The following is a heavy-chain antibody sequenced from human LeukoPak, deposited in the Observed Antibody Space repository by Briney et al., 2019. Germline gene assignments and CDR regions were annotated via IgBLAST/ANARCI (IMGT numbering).Heavy chain of an antibody. V-gene: IGHV1-2*02. D-gene: IGHD6-19*01. CDR1: RYTFTGCY. CDR3: TIAVAATNGFDY. Sequence: ASVKVSCKASRYTFTGCYMHWVRQAPGQGLEWMGWINPNSGGTNYAQKFQGRVTMTRDASISTAYMELSRLRSDDTAVYYCTIAVAATNGFDYWGQGTLVTVSS. CDR2: INPNSGGT. J-gene: IGHJ4*02.